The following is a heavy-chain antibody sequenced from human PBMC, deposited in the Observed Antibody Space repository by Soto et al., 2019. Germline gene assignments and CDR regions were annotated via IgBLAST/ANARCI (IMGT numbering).Heavy chain of an antibody. D-gene: IGHD3-22*01. CDR3: AHTDSSGYYYSAAFDI. CDR2: IYWDDDK. V-gene: IGHV2-5*02. J-gene: IGHJ3*02. Sequence: GSGPTLVNPTQTLTLTCTFSGFSLSTSGVGVGWIRQPPGKALEWLALIYWDDDKRYSPSLKSRLTITKDTSKNQVVLTMTNMDPVDTATYYCAHTDSSGYYYSAAFDIWGQGTMVTVSS. CDR1: GFSLSTSGVG.